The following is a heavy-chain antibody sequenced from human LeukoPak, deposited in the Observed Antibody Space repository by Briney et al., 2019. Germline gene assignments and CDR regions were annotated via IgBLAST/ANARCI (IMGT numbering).Heavy chain of an antibody. CDR2: IKQDGSEK. CDR3: ARLGRGLLWFGELLDY. V-gene: IGHV3-7*01. Sequence: GGSLRLSCAASGFTFSSYWMSWVRQAPGKGLEWVANIKQDGSEKYYVDSAKGRFTISRDNARNSLYLQMNSLRAEDTAVYYCARLGRGLLWFGELLDYWGQGTLVTVSS. D-gene: IGHD3-10*01. CDR1: GFTFSSYW. J-gene: IGHJ4*02.